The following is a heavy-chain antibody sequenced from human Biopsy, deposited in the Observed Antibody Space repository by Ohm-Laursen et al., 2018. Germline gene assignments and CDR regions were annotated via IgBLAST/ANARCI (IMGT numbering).Heavy chain of an antibody. CDR3: TRAEAGSGSLLYFDY. V-gene: IGHV3-74*01. Sequence: GSLRLSCTASEFIFSRFWMYWVRQAPGKGLVWVSRINSDGSSTSYADAVKGRFTISRDNAKNTVFLQMNSLRAEDTAVYYCTRAEAGSGSLLYFDYWGQGTLVTVSS. D-gene: IGHD3-10*01. CDR1: EFIFSRFW. CDR2: INSDGSST. J-gene: IGHJ4*02.